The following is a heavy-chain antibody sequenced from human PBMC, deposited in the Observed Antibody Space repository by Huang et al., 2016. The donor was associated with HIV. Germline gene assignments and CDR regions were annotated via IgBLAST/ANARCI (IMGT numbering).Heavy chain of an antibody. V-gene: IGHV3-30-3*01. Sequence: QVQLVESGGGVVQPGRSLRLSFAASGFPFNNHAMHWVRQAPGKGLDCVAVISNDGSNNYYADSVKGRFTISRDSSKSTLFLHMTSLRTEDTAVYYCARAKDTWDAYDIWGQGTMVIVSS. CDR3: ARAKDTWDAYDI. D-gene: IGHD5-18*01. CDR1: GFPFNNHA. J-gene: IGHJ3*02. CDR2: ISNDGSNN.